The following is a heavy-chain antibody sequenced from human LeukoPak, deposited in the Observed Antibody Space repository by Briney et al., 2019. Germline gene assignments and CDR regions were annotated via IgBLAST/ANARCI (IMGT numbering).Heavy chain of an antibody. Sequence: GASVKVSCKASGYTSTGHYMHWVRQAPGQGLEWMGWINPNSGATKYAEKFQGWVTATRDTSISTAYMEVKRLRSDDTATYYCAREVSSSWFDYWGQGTLVTVSS. V-gene: IGHV1-2*04. J-gene: IGHJ4*02. D-gene: IGHD6-13*01. CDR2: INPNSGAT. CDR3: AREVSSSWFDY. CDR1: GYTSTGHY.